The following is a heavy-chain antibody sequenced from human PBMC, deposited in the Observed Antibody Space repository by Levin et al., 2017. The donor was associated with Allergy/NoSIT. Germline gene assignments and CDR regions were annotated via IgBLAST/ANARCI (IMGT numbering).Heavy chain of an antibody. CDR1: GYSISSGYY. CDR2: IYHSGST. V-gene: IGHV4-38-2*02. CDR3: ARDLLGDCVLPEGGGCPWFDP. D-gene: IGHD3-10*01. Sequence: GSLRLSCAVSGYSISSGYYWGWIRQPPGKGLEWIGSIYHSGSTYYNPSLKSRVTISVDTSKNQFSLKLSSVTAADTAVYYCARDLLGDCVLPEGGGCPWFDPWGQGTLVTVSS. J-gene: IGHJ5*02.